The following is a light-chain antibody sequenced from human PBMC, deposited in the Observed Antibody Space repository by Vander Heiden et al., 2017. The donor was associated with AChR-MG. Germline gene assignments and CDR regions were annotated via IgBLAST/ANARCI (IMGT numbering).Light chain of an antibody. Sequence: QSVLTQPPSASGTPGQRVTISCSGSSSNIGSDTVNWYQQLPGTAPKLLTYSNNKRPSGVPDRFSGSKSGTSASLAISGLQSEDEAGYFCAAWDDSLSGWVFGGGTKLTVL. CDR1: SSNIGSDT. CDR2: SNN. CDR3: AAWDDSLSGWV. V-gene: IGLV1-44*01. J-gene: IGLJ3*02.